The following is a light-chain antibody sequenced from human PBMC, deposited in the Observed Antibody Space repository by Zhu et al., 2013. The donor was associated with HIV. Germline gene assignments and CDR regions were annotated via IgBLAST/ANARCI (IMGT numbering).Light chain of an antibody. Sequence: QSVLTQPPSVSGAPGQRVTLSCSGTNSNLGAGHDVVWYQQLPGTAPKLLIYSNNIRPSGVPDRFSGSKSGTSASLDITGLHVDDEAEYFCQSYDTFLGAYVFGSGTTLTVL. V-gene: IGLV1-40*01. CDR2: SNN. CDR1: NSNLGAGHD. CDR3: QSYDTFLGAYV. J-gene: IGLJ1*01.